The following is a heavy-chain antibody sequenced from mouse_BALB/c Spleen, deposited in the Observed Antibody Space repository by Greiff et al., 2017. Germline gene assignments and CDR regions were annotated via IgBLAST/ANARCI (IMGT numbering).Heavy chain of an antibody. V-gene: IGHV1-7*01. CDR2: INPSTGYT. CDR3: ARPYGNYEGYYAMGY. D-gene: IGHD2-1*01. CDR1: GYTFTSYW. Sequence: VQLQQSGAELAKPGASVKMSCKASGYTFTSYWMHWVKQRPGQGLEWIGYINPSTGYTEYNQKFKDKATLTADKSSSTAYMQLSSLTSEDSAVYYCARPYGNYEGYYAMGYWGQGTSVTVSS. J-gene: IGHJ4*01.